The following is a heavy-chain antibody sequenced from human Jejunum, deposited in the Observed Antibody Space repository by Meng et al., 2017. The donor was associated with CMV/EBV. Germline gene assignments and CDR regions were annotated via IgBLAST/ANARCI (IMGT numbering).Heavy chain of an antibody. D-gene: IGHD4-17*01. CDR2: ISGSGTYI. V-gene: IGHV3-21*01. J-gene: IGHJ5*02. CDR1: GFTFTSYS. Sequence: SGFTFTSYSITWVRQAPGKGLEWLSYISGSGTYIYHAASVKGRFTISRDNAKNSVYLQMNRLRAEDTAVYYCARAIDYGDPNWFDPWGQGTLVTVSS. CDR3: ARAIDYGDPNWFDP.